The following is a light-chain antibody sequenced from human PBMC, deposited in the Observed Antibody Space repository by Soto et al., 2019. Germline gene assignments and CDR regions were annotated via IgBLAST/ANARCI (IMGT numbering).Light chain of an antibody. CDR3: SSYTSSSTVV. J-gene: IGLJ2*01. V-gene: IGLV2-14*01. CDR2: EVT. CDR1: SSDVGGYNY. Sequence: QSVLAQPASVSGSPGQSITISCTGTSSDVGGYNYVSWHQQHPGKAPKLMIYEVTKRPSGVSNRFSGSKSGNTASLTISGLQAEDETHYYCSSYTSSSTVVFGGGTKVTVL.